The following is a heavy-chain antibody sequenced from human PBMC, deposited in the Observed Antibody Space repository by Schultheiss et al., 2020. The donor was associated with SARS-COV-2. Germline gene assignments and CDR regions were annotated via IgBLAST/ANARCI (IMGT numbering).Heavy chain of an antibody. D-gene: IGHD2-21*01. CDR2: ISSSSSYI. CDR1: GGTFSSYG. V-gene: IGHV3-21*01. J-gene: IGHJ1*01. Sequence: SCKASGGTFSSYGMHWVRQAPGKGLEWVSSISSSSSYIYYADSVKGRFTISRDNAKNSLYLQMNSLRAEDTAVYYCARDYCGGCFQHWGQGTLVTVSS. CDR3: ARDYCGGCFQH.